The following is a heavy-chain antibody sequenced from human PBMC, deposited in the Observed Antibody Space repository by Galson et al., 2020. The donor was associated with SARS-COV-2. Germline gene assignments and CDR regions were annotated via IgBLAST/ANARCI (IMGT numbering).Heavy chain of an antibody. Sequence: ETSETLSLTCSVSGGPISSYYWSWIRQPPGKGLEWIGYIYYSGSTNYNPSLKSRVTISIDTSKNQFSLKRSAVTAADTAVYYCARDAGVTSWYLDYWAQGTLVTVSS. J-gene: IGHJ4*02. CDR1: GGPISSYY. D-gene: IGHD3-10*01. CDR2: IYYSGST. CDR3: ARDAGVTSWYLDY. V-gene: IGHV4-59*01.